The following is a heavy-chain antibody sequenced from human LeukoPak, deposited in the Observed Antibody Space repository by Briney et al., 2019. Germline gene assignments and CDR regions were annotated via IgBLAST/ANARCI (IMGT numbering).Heavy chain of an antibody. D-gene: IGHD3-10*01. CDR2: INPNSGGT. V-gene: IGHV1-2*02. CDR3: ARALGAWFGERFDP. Sequence: ASVKVSCKASGYTFTGYYMHWVRQAPGQGLEWMGWINPNSGGTNYAQKFQGRVTMTRDTSISTAYMELSRLRSDDTAVYYCARALGAWFGERFDPWGQGTLVTVSS. J-gene: IGHJ5*02. CDR1: GYTFTGYY.